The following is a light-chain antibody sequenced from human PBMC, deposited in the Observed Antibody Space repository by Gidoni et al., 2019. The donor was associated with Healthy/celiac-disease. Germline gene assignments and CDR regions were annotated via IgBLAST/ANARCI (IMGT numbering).Light chain of an antibody. J-gene: IGLJ3*02. V-gene: IGLV1-47*01. CDR3: AAWDDSLSGRV. CDR1: SSNIGSNY. Sequence: QSVLTQPPSASGTHGQRVTISCSGSSSNIGSNYVYWYQQLPGTAPKLLIYRNNQRPSGVPDRFSGSKSGTSASLAISGLRSEDEADYYCAAWDDSLSGRVFGGGTKLTVL. CDR2: RNN.